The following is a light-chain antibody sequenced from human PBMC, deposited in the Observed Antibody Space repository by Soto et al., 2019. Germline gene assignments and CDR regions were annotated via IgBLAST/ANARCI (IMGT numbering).Light chain of an antibody. Sequence: DIPMTQSPSTQSASVGDRVTITSRASQSISSWLAWYQQKPGKAPKLLIYKASSLESGVPSRFSGSGSGTEFTLTISSLQPDDFATYYCQQYNSYSWTFGQGTKVEIK. CDR3: QQYNSYSWT. J-gene: IGKJ1*01. CDR1: QSISSW. V-gene: IGKV1-5*03. CDR2: KAS.